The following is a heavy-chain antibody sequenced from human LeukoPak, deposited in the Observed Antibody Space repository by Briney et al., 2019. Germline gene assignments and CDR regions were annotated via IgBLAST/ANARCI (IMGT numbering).Heavy chain of an antibody. J-gene: IGHJ5*02. CDR2: INPNSGGT. D-gene: IGHD3-10*01. CDR3: ATLAGSYYRDWFDP. CDR1: GYTFTGYY. V-gene: IGHV1-2*02. Sequence: GASVKVSCKASGYTFTGYYMHWVRQAPGQGLEWMGWINPNSGGTNYAQKFQGRVTMTRDTSISTAYMELSTLRSADTAVYYCATLAGSYYRDWFDPCGQGTLVTVSS.